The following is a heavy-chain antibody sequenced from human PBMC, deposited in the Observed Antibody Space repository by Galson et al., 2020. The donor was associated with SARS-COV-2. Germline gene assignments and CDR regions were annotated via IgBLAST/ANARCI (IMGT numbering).Heavy chain of an antibody. CDR2: IYYTESN. Sequence: SQTLSLTCTVSGGSISSSNYYWGWVRQPPGEGLEWIGSIYYTESNYYNPSLTSRVTMSVDTSRNQFSLKLSSVTAADTAVYYCARQILTGYYSFYYFDFWGQGTLATVSS. J-gene: IGHJ4*02. D-gene: IGHD3-9*01. V-gene: IGHV4-39*01. CDR3: ARQILTGYYSFYYFDF. CDR1: GGSISSSNYY.